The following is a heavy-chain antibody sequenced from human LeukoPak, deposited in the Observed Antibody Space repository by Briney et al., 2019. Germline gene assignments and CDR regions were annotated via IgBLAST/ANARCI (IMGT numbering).Heavy chain of an antibody. V-gene: IGHV1-69*13. D-gene: IGHD6-13*01. CDR1: GGTFISYA. Sequence: SVKVSCKASGGTFISYAISWVRQAPGQGLEWMGGIIPIFGTANYAQKFQGRVTITADESTSTAYMELSSLRSEDTAVYYCARDHHLVQQPYNWFDPWGQGTLSPSPQ. CDR3: ARDHHLVQQPYNWFDP. J-gene: IGHJ5*02. CDR2: IIPIFGTA.